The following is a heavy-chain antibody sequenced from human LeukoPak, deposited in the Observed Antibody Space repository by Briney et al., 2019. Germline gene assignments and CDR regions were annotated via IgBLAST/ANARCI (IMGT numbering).Heavy chain of an antibody. CDR2: VDPDDGET. CDR1: GYTLTDLS. CDR3: ATASF. Sequence: ASVKVPCKVSGYTLTDLSMNWVRQAPGKGLEWMGGVDPDDGETIYAQKFQGRVTMTEDTSTDTAYMELITLRSEDTAVYYCATASFWGQGTLVTVSS. V-gene: IGHV1-24*01. D-gene: IGHD3-16*01. J-gene: IGHJ4*02.